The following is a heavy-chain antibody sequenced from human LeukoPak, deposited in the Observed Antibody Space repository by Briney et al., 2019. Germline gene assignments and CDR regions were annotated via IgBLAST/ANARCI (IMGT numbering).Heavy chain of an antibody. Sequence: PGGSLRLSCAAPGFTFSSYSMNWVRQAPGKGLEWVSYISSSSSTIYYADSVKGRFTISSDNAKNSLYLQMNSLRAEDTAVYYCARDEVRGFDIWGQGTMVTVSS. D-gene: IGHD2-2*01. J-gene: IGHJ3*02. CDR1: GFTFSSYS. CDR2: ISSSSSTI. CDR3: ARDEVRGFDI. V-gene: IGHV3-48*04.